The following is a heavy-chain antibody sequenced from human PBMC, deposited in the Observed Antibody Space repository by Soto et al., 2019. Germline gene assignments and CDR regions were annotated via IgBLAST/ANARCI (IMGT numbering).Heavy chain of an antibody. Sequence: ESGPTLVNPTQTLTLTCTFSGFSLSTSGVGVGWIRQPPGKALEWLALIYWDDDKRYSPSLKDRLTITKDTSKNQVVLTMTNMNPVDTATYYCAHKQMSDRGFCDSTSCLSWFDPWGQGILVTVSS. D-gene: IGHD2-2*01. J-gene: IGHJ5*02. V-gene: IGHV2-5*02. CDR3: AHKQMSDRGFCDSTSCLSWFDP. CDR1: GFSLSTSGVG. CDR2: IYWDDDK.